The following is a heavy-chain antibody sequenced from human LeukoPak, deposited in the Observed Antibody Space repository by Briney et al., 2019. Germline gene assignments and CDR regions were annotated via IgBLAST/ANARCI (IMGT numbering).Heavy chain of an antibody. CDR2: IYFTGST. V-gene: IGHV4-59*01. CDR3: AREGGNYYGSGSYGGYYYYLDV. Sequence: SETLSLTRTVSGGSMNPYSWTWIRQSPGKGLEWKGYIYFTGSTTYNPSLKSRVTFSVDRSTNQFSLKLTSVTAADTAVYYCAREGGNYYGSGSYGGYYYYLDVWGKGTTVTVSS. CDR1: GGSMNPYS. D-gene: IGHD3-10*01. J-gene: IGHJ6*03.